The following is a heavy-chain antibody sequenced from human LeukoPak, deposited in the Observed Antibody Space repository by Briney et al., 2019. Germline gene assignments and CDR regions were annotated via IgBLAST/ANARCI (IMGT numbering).Heavy chain of an antibody. J-gene: IGHJ4*02. CDR2: IYCSGSN. V-gene: IGHV4-39*01. Sequence: SETLSLTCTVSGGSFSSSSYYWGWIRQPPGKGLEWIGSIYCSGSNYYNPSLKSRVTISVDTSKNQFSLKLSSVTAADTAVYYCARLGYSTGWYTHWGQGTLVSVSS. CDR3: ARLGYSTGWYTH. D-gene: IGHD6-19*01. CDR1: GGSFSSSSYY.